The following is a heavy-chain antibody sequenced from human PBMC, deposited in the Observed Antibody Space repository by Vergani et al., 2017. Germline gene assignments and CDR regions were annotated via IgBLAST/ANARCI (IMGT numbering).Heavy chain of an antibody. D-gene: IGHD5-12*01. CDR3: AREQPLLMRYATLPNFDY. Sequence: QVQLVQSGAEVKKPGASVKVSCKASGYTFTSYYMHWVRQVPGQGLEWMGIINPSGGSTSYAQKFQGRVTMTRDTSTSTVYMELSSLRSEDTAVYYCAREQPLLMRYATLPNFDYWGRGTLVTVSS. CDR2: INPSGGST. V-gene: IGHV1-46*03. CDR1: GYTFTSYY. J-gene: IGHJ4*02.